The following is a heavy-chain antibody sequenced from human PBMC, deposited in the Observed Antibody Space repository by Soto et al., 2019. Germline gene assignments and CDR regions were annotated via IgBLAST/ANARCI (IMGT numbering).Heavy chain of an antibody. V-gene: IGHV3-23*01. Sequence: QTGGSLRLSCVASGITFGSRAMSWVRQAPGEGLEWVSTTTDTGGDTKYADSVRGRFTISRDNSKNTLYLQMNSLRAEDTAVYYCAKDQTVGYCSSTSCYFGVDYWGQGTLVTVSS. CDR1: GITFGSRA. J-gene: IGHJ4*02. CDR3: AKDQTVGYCSSTSCYFGVDY. D-gene: IGHD2-2*01. CDR2: TTDTGGDT.